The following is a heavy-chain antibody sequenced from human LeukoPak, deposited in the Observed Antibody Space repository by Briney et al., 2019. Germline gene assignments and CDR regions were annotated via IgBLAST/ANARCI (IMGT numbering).Heavy chain of an antibody. Sequence: GGSLRLSCAASGFIVSSKYMNWVRQAPGKGLEWVSIISGDGGTYYADSVKGRFTISRDNAKNSLYLQMNSLRAEDTAVYYCAREKSGAALDYWGQGTLVTVSS. CDR3: AREKSGAALDY. J-gene: IGHJ4*02. D-gene: IGHD2-15*01. CDR1: GFIVSSKY. V-gene: IGHV3-66*01. CDR2: ISGDGGT.